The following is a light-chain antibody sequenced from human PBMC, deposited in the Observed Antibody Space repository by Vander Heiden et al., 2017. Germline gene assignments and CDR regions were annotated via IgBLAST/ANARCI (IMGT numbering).Light chain of an antibody. CDR2: VNN. CDR1: SLRSYY. CDR3: YSRESSGNHLNWV. V-gene: IGLV3-19*01. J-gene: IGLJ3*02. Sequence: SSELTQDPAVSVALGQTVRITCQGDSLRSYYASWYQQKPGQAPVLVIEVNNNRPSGIPDRFSGSSSGNTASLTITGAQAEDEADYYCYSRESSGNHLNWVFGGGTKLTVL.